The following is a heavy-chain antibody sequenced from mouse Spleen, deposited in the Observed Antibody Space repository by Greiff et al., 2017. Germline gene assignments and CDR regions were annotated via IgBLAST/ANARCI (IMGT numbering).Heavy chain of an antibody. D-gene: IGHD3-3*01. CDR1: GFAFSSYD. CDR2: ISSGGGST. J-gene: IGHJ4*01. Sequence: EVKLMESGGGLVKPGGSLKLSCAASGFAFSSYDMSWVRQTPEKRLEWVAYISSGGGSTYYPDTVKGRFTISRDNAKNTLYLQMSSLKSEDTAMYYCARGTGDYYAMDYWGQGTSVTVSS. V-gene: IGHV5-12-1*01. CDR3: ARGTGDYYAMDY.